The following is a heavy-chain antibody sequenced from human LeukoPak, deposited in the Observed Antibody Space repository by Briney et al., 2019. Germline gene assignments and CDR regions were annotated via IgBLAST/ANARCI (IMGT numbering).Heavy chain of an antibody. D-gene: IGHD3-22*01. CDR1: GNTFTSYG. J-gene: IGHJ5*02. CDR3: ARTPPNYYDSSGFYAPFDH. CDR2: ISADNGNT. Sequence: ASVKVYCKASGNTFTSYGISWVRPAPGQGLEWMRWISADNGNTNYAQEFQGRVTMTTDTSTSTVYMELRSVRSDDTAVYYCARTPPNYYDSSGFYAPFDHWGQGTLVTVSS. V-gene: IGHV1-18*01.